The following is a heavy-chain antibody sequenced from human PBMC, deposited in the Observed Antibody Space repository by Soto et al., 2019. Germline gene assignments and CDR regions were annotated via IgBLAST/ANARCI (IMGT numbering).Heavy chain of an antibody. CDR1: GGSISSRNW. Sequence: SETLSLTCAVSGGSISSRNWWTWIRQPPGKGLEWIGEIYHSGFTNYNPSLKSRITISVDKSKNQFSLNLSSVTAADTALYYCTRRAPSGEPLSFDPWGLGTLVTVSS. D-gene: IGHD3-10*01. CDR2: IYHSGFT. J-gene: IGHJ5*02. V-gene: IGHV4-4*02. CDR3: TRRAPSGEPLSFDP.